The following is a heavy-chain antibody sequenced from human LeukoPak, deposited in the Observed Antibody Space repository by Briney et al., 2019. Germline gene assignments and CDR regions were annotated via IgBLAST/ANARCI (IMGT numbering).Heavy chain of an antibody. CDR2: ISAYNGNT. Sequence: ASVKVSCKASGYTFTSYGISWVRQAPGQGLEWMGWISAYNGNTNYAQKLQGRVTMTTDTSTSTAYMELRSLRSDDTAVYYCARGYDFWSGYYRRYYFDYWGQGTLVTVSS. V-gene: IGHV1-18*01. CDR1: GYTFTSYG. D-gene: IGHD3-3*01. CDR3: ARGYDFWSGYYRRYYFDY. J-gene: IGHJ4*02.